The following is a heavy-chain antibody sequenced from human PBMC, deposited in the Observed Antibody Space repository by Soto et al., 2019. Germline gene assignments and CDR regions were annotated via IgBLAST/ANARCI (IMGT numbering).Heavy chain of an antibody. CDR2: VYWDYDK. CDR3: AHCRGGVASF. CDR1: GFSLNTRDVG. Sequence: QITLNESGHALVKPTQTLTLTCTFSGFSLNTRDVGVGWIRQPPGKALEWLGVVYWDYDKTYSPSLKSRLTITKDAPKNQVVLRMTKMDPVDTATYYCAHCRGGVASFWGQGTLVTVSS. D-gene: IGHD3-16*01. J-gene: IGHJ4*02. V-gene: IGHV2-5*02.